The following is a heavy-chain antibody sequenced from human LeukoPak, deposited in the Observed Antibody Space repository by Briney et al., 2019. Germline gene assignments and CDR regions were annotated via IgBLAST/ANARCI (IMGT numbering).Heavy chain of an antibody. Sequence: ASLKLSCKASGFNFTSYGISWVRQAPGQGLEWVGWISAYNGNTNYAQKLQGRVTMTTDTSTSTAYMELRSLRSDDTAVYYCARVAITIFGGGIPIDYWGQGTLVTVSS. V-gene: IGHV1-18*01. CDR3: ARVAITIFGGGIPIDY. CDR2: ISAYNGNT. CDR1: GFNFTSYG. J-gene: IGHJ4*02. D-gene: IGHD3-3*01.